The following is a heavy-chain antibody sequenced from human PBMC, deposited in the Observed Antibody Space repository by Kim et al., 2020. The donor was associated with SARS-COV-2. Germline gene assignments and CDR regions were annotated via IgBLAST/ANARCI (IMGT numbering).Heavy chain of an antibody. CDR2: ISSSSSTT. Sequence: GGSLRLSCAASGFTFSSYSMNWVRQAPGKGLEWVSYISSSSSTTYYADSVKGRFTTSRDNAKNSLYLQMNSLRAEDTAVYYCARGRSYGVYDAFDIWGQGTMVSVSS. V-gene: IGHV3-48*04. CDR3: ARGRSYGVYDAFDI. J-gene: IGHJ3*02. D-gene: IGHD1-26*01. CDR1: GFTFSSYS.